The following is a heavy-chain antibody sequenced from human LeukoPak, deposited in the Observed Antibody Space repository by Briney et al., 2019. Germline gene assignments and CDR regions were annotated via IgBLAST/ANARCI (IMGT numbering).Heavy chain of an antibody. J-gene: IGHJ4*02. CDR3: ASSSSWYYFDY. V-gene: IGHV3-23*01. CDR2: ISGSGGST. Sequence: GGSLRLSCAASGFTFSSYAMSWVRQAPGKGLEWVSAISGSGGSTYYADSVEGRFTISRDNSKNTLYLQMNSLRAEDTAVYYCASSSSWYYFDYWGQGTLVTVSS. D-gene: IGHD6-13*01. CDR1: GFTFSSYA.